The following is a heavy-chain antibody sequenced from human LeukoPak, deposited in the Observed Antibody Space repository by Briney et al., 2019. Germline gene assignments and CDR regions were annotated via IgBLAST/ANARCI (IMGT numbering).Heavy chain of an antibody. CDR3: ARGSRFGVVGRDAFDI. J-gene: IGHJ3*02. CDR2: ISGSGGST. Sequence: GGSLRLSCAASRFTFSSYDMGWVRQAPGKGLEWVSAISGSGGSTYYADSVKGRFTISRDNSKNTLYLQMNSLRAEDTAVYYCARGSRFGVVGRDAFDIWGQGTVVTVSS. D-gene: IGHD3-3*01. CDR1: RFTFSSYD. V-gene: IGHV3-23*01.